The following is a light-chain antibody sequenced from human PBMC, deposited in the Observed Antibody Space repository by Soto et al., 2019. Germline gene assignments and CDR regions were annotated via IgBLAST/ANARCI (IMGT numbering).Light chain of an antibody. CDR3: QKYHSDPIT. CDR2: WAS. J-gene: IGKJ5*01. V-gene: IGKV4-1*01. CDR1: QSVLSTSNNKNY. Sequence: DIVMTQSPDSLAVSLGERATINCKSSQSVLSTSNNKNYLAWFQHKPGQPPKLVIYWASVRASGVPDRFSGSGSGTDFTLTISSLQAEDVAVYYCQKYHSDPITCGQGTRLEIK.